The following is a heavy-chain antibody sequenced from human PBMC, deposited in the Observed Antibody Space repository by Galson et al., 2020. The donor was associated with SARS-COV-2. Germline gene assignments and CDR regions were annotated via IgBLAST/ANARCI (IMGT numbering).Heavy chain of an antibody. J-gene: IGHJ4*02. CDR1: GGSISSGGYY. Sequence: SETLSLTCTVSGGSISSGGYYWSWIRQHPGKGLEWIGYIYYSGSTYYSPSLKSRVTISLDTSKNQFSLKLSSVTAADTAVYYCVRGRVPAAIPFDYWGQGTLVTVSS. D-gene: IGHD2-2*02. CDR2: IYYSGST. V-gene: IGHV4-31*03. CDR3: VRGRVPAAIPFDY.